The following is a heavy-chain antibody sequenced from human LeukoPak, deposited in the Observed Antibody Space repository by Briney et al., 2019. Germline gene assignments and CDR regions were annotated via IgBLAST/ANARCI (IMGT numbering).Heavy chain of an antibody. CDR3: AKGPRMTTVTTFDY. V-gene: IGHV3-53*01. J-gene: IGHJ4*02. CDR1: GFAVNSNY. Sequence: GGSLRLSCAASGFAVNSNYMSWVRQAPGKGLEWVSVVYSVGPTYYADSVKGRFTISRDNSKNTLDLQMNSLRDEDTAVYYCAKGPRMTTVTTFDYWGQGTLVTVSS. CDR2: VYSVGPT. D-gene: IGHD4-17*01.